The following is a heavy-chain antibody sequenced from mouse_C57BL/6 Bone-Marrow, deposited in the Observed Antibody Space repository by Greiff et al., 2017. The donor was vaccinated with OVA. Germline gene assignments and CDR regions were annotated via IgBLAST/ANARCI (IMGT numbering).Heavy chain of an antibody. Sequence: VQLQQSGPELVKPGASVKISCKASGYTFTDYYMNWVKQSHGKSLEWIGDINPNNGGTSYNQKFKGKATLTVDKSSSTAYMELRSLTSEDSAVYYCARPYYDYDVFAYWGQGTLVTVSA. J-gene: IGHJ3*01. D-gene: IGHD2-4*01. V-gene: IGHV1-26*01. CDR1: GYTFTDYY. CDR2: INPNNGGT. CDR3: ARPYYDYDVFAY.